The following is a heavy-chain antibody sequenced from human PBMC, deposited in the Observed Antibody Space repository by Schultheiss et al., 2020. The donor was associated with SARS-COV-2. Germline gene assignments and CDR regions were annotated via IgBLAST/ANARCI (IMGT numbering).Heavy chain of an antibody. CDR1: GFTFSSYA. CDR2: ISYDGSNK. V-gene: IGHV3-30*01. J-gene: IGHJ5*02. D-gene: IGHD2-2*01. Sequence: GGSLRLSCAASGFTFSSYAMHWVRQAPGKGLEWVAVISYDGSNKYYADSVKGRFTISRDNSKNTLYLQMNSLRAEDTAVYYCARAWSVVVPAYNWFDPWGQGTLVTVSS. CDR3: ARAWSVVVPAYNWFDP.